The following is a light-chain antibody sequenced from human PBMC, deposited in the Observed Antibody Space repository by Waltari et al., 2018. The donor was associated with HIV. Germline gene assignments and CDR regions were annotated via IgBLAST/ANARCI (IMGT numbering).Light chain of an antibody. CDR2: SNN. V-gene: IGLV1-44*01. Sequence: QSVLTQPPSAFGTPGQRVTISCSGGRFNIGSNNVHWYQQLPGTAPKLLIYSNNLRPSGVPDRFSGSKSGTSASLAISGLQSEDEAVYYCAAWDDNVDGLFGGGTKLTVL. J-gene: IGLJ3*02. CDR3: AAWDDNVDGL. CDR1: RFNIGSNN.